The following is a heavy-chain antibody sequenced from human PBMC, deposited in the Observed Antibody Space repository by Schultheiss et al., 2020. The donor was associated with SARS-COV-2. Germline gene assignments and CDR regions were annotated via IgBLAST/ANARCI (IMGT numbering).Heavy chain of an antibody. CDR1: GFTFGDYA. J-gene: IGHJ4*02. CDR2: IRSKAYGGTT. Sequence: GESLKISCTASGFTFGDYAMSWFRQAPGKGLEWVGFIRSKAYGGTTEYAASVKGRFTISRDDSKSIAYLQMNSLKTEDTAVYYCTNLDYSNYAWDYWGQGTLVTVSS. D-gene: IGHD4-11*01. CDR3: TNLDYSNYAWDY. V-gene: IGHV3-49*03.